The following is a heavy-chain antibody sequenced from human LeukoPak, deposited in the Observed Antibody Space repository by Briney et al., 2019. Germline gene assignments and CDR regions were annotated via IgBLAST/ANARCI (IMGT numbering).Heavy chain of an antibody. CDR3: AKSHRPASSGWYLDY. CDR2: ISWDGGNT. CDR1: GFIFDDYT. V-gene: IGHV3-43*01. D-gene: IGHD6-19*01. J-gene: IGHJ4*02. Sequence: GGSLRLSCAASGFIFDDYTMHWVRQAPGKGLEWVSLISWDGGNTYYADSVKGRFTISRDNSKNSLYLQMNSLRAEDTAVYYCAKSHRPASSGWYLDYWGQGTLVTVSS.